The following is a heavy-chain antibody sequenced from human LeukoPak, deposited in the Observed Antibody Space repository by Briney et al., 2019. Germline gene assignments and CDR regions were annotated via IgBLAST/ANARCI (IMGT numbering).Heavy chain of an antibody. Sequence: SETLSLTCTVSGDSISRYYWSWIRQPAEKGLEWIGRIYNGGIITYNPSLKSRVTMLIDTSNNQFSLRLRFVTAADTAVYYCARDSGTTGEVKFDPWGQGTLVTVSS. J-gene: IGHJ5*02. V-gene: IGHV4-4*07. CDR1: GDSISRYY. D-gene: IGHD3-10*01. CDR2: IYNGGII. CDR3: ARDSGTTGEVKFDP.